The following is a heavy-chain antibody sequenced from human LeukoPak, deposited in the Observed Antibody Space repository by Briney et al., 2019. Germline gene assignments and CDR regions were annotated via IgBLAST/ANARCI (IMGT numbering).Heavy chain of an antibody. J-gene: IGHJ5*02. D-gene: IGHD5-24*01. CDR2: INAGNGNT. CDR3: ARGRGRWLQPQNWFDP. Sequence: ASVKVSCKASGYTFTSYAMHWVRQAPGQRLEWMGWINAGNGNTKYSQKFQGRVTITRDTSASTAYMELSGLRSEDTAVYYCARGRGRWLQPQNWFDPWGQGTLVTVSS. V-gene: IGHV1-3*01. CDR1: GYTFTSYA.